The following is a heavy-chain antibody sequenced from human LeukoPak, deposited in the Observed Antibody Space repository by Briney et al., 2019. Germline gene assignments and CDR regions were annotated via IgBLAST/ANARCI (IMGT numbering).Heavy chain of an antibody. CDR1: GGSISSYY. J-gene: IGHJ3*02. D-gene: IGHD2-8*01. Sequence: PSETLSLTCTVSGGSISSYYWSWIRQPPGKGLEWIGYIYYSGSTKYNPSLKSRVTISVDTSTNQFSLKLSSVTAADTAVYYCARYCTNGVCYIDAFDIWGQGTMVTVSS. CDR3: ARYCTNGVCYIDAFDI. V-gene: IGHV4-59*01. CDR2: IYYSGST.